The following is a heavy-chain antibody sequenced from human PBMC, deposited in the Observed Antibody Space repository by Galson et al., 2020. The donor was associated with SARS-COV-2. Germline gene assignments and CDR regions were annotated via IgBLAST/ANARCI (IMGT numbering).Heavy chain of an antibody. CDR2: ISYDGSNK. J-gene: IGHJ4*02. CDR3: ARDNYSNYVGPFDY. Sequence: GGSLRLSCAASGFTFSSYAMHWVRQAPGKGLEWVAVISYDGSNKYYADSVKGRFTISRDNSKNTLYLQMNSLRAEDTAVYYCARDNYSNYVGPFDYWGQGTLVTVSS. CDR1: GFTFSSYA. V-gene: IGHV3-30*01. D-gene: IGHD4-4*01.